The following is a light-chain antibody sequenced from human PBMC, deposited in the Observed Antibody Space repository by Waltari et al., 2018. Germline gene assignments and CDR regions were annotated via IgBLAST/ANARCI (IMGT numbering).Light chain of an antibody. CDR1: RSNLGNNA. Sequence: QSVLTQTPSVSEAPRQRVTISCSGSRSNLGNNAVTWYQQVPGKAPKLLVFADDLLPSGVSDRFSGAKSGTSASLAISGLRSEDEGVYFCAAWDDSLKGVLFGGGTKLTVL. V-gene: IGLV1-36*01. CDR3: AAWDDSLKGVL. J-gene: IGLJ2*01. CDR2: ADD.